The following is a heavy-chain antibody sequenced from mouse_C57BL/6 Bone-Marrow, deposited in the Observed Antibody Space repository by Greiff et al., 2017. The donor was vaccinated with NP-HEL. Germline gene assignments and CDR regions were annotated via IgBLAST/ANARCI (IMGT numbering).Heavy chain of an antibody. CDR1: GYTFTSYW. CDR2: IYPGSGST. D-gene: IGHD2-3*01. Sequence: QVQLQQPGAELVKPGASVKMSCKASGYTFTSYWITWVKQRPGQGLEWIGDIYPGSGSTNYNEKFKSKATLTVDTSSSTAYMQLSSLTSEDSAVYYCARSDGYYFYWYFEVWGTGTTVTVSS. J-gene: IGHJ1*03. V-gene: IGHV1-55*01. CDR3: ARSDGYYFYWYFEV.